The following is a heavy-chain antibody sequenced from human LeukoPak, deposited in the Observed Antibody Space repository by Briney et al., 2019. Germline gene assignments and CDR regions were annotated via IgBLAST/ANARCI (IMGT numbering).Heavy chain of an antibody. D-gene: IGHD3-22*01. J-gene: IGHJ4*02. CDR1: GFTFSDYY. CDR3: ARRYYSDSSGYLY. CDR2: ISGNSRTI. Sequence: GGSLRLSCAASGFTFSDYYMSWIRQAPGRGLEWVSYISGNSRTIYYADSVKGRFTISRDSAKNSLYLQMNSLRAEDTAVYYCARRYYSDSSGYLYWGQGTLVTVSS. V-gene: IGHV3-11*04.